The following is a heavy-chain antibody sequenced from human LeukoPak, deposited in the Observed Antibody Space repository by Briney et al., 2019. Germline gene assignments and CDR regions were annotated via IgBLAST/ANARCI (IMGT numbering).Heavy chain of an antibody. V-gene: IGHV3-7*03. CDR3: ARDKGDYDTSGSLFVF. Sequence: GGSLRLSCAASGFTFSRYWMSWVRQVPRKGLEWVANIKQDGSEKYYVDSVKGRFTISRDNAKNSLCLQMNSLRAEDTAVYYCARDKGDYDTSGSLFVFGGQGTLVTVSS. CDR2: IKQDGSEK. CDR1: GFTFSRYW. D-gene: IGHD3-22*01. J-gene: IGHJ4*02.